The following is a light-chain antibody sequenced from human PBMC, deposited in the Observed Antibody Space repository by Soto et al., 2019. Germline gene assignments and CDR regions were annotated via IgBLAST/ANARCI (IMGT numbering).Light chain of an antibody. CDR2: DAS. V-gene: IGKV3-11*01. CDR3: HQFSSYPLT. J-gene: IGKJ4*01. Sequence: EIVLTQSPATLSLSPGDRATLSCRASLSVSNYLAWYQQKPGQAPRLLMYDASNRATGIPDRFSGRGSGTDFTLAIRTLEPEDFAVYYCHQFSSYPLTFGGGTKVDIK. CDR1: LSVSNY.